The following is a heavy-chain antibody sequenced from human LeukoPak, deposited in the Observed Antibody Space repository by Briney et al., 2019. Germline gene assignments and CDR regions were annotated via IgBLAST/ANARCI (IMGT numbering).Heavy chain of an antibody. Sequence: PGGSLRLSCAASGFTFSSYAMHWVRQAPGKGLEWVAVISYDGSNKYYADSVKGRFTISGDNSKNTLYLQMNSLRAEDTAVYYCAREIGNPYYFDYWGQGTLVTVSS. CDR2: ISYDGSNK. CDR1: GFTFSSYA. CDR3: AREIGNPYYFDY. D-gene: IGHD3-10*01. V-gene: IGHV3-30*04. J-gene: IGHJ4*02.